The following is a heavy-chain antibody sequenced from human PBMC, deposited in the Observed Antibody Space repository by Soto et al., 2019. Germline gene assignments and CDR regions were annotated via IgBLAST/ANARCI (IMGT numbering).Heavy chain of an antibody. CDR1: GGCLSSYY. J-gene: IGHJ4*02. CDR3: ARRWGEALDY. Sequence: QVQLQESGPGLVKPSETLSLTCTVSGGCLSSYYWSWIRQPPGKGLEWIGYIYYSGSTNYNPSLKSRVTISVDTSKNQFSLRLRSVTAADTAVYYCARRWGEALDYWGPGTLVTVSS. D-gene: IGHD3-16*01. V-gene: IGHV4-59*08. CDR2: IYYSGST.